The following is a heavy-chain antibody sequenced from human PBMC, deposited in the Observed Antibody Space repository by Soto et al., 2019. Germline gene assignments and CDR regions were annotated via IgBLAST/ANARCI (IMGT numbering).Heavy chain of an antibody. V-gene: IGHV4-31*03. CDR2: INYSVST. CDR1: GGSISSGGYF. Sequence: QVQLQESGPGLVKPSQTLSLTCTVSGGSISSGGYFWSWIRQHPGKGLEWIGDINYSVSTYSNPSLKSRVTISVDTSKNQFSLKLSSVTAADTAGYYCARDILLWFGELPPRAHDAFDIWGQGTMVTVSS. D-gene: IGHD3-10*01. CDR3: ARDILLWFGELPPRAHDAFDI. J-gene: IGHJ3*02.